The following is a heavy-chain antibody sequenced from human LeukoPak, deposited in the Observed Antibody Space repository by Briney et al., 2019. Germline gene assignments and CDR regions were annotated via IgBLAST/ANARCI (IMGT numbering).Heavy chain of an antibody. CDR3: ARENDQGFDY. D-gene: IGHD3-16*01. V-gene: IGHV3-48*02. CDR1: GFTFSSYS. Sequence: GGSLRLSCAASGFTFSSYSMNWVRQAPGKGLEWVSHITASGTAMFYADSVKGRFTISRDNAKNSLYLQMNSLRDEDTAVYYCARENDQGFDYWGQGTLVTASS. J-gene: IGHJ4*02. CDR2: ITASGTAM.